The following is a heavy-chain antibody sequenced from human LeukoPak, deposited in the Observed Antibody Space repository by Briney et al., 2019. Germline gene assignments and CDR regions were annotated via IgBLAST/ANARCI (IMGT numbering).Heavy chain of an antibody. J-gene: IGHJ3*02. D-gene: IGHD3-9*01. CDR3: ARGLRYFDWSKTTNAFDI. CDR1: GGSLSSYY. CDR2: IYTSGST. V-gene: IGHV4-4*09. Sequence: SETLSLTCTVSGGSLSSYYWSWIRQPPGKGLEWIGYIYTSGSTNYNPSLKSRVTISVDTSKNQFSLKLSSVTAADTAVYYCARGLRYFDWSKTTNAFDIWGQGTMVTVSS.